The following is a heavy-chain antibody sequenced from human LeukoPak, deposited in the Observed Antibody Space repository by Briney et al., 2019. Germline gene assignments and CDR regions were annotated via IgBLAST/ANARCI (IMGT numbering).Heavy chain of an antibody. CDR1: GFTFSSYA. CDR3: ARADRNWHLYYFDS. Sequence: GGSLRLSCAASGFTFSSYAVNWVRQAPGKGLEWVSGMSGSGGSTYYADSVKGRFTLSRDNSTTTPYVQMNSLRAEHTAVYYCARADRNWHLYYFDSWGQGTLVTVSS. J-gene: IGHJ4*02. D-gene: IGHD1-1*01. V-gene: IGHV3-23*01. CDR2: MSGSGGST.